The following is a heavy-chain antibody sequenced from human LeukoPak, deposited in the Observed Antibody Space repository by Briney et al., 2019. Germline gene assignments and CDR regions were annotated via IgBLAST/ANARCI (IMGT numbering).Heavy chain of an antibody. D-gene: IGHD4-17*01. CDR3: FSYGDSDYYYYYMDI. J-gene: IGHJ6*03. V-gene: IGHV3-48*04. CDR1: GFTFSSYS. Sequence: GGSLRLSCAASGFTFSSYSMNWVRQAPGKGLEWVSCISSSSSTIYYADSVKGRFTISRDNAKNSLYLQTNSLRAEDTAVYYCFSYGDSDYYYYYMDIWGKGTAVTVSS. CDR2: ISSSSSTI.